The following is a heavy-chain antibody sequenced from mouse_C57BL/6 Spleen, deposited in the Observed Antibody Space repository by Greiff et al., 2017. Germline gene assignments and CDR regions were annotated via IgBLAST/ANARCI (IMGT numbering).Heavy chain of an antibody. CDR1: GYSITRGYY. CDR2: ISYDGSN. V-gene: IGHV3-6*01. J-gene: IGHJ3*01. D-gene: IGHD3-1*01. CDR3: ARHSPY. Sequence: DVHLVESGPGLVKPSQSLSLTCSVTGYSITRGYYWNWIRQFPGNKLEWMGYISYDGSNNYNPSLKNRISITRDTSKNQFFLKLNSVTTEDTATYYCARHSPYWGQGTLVTVSA.